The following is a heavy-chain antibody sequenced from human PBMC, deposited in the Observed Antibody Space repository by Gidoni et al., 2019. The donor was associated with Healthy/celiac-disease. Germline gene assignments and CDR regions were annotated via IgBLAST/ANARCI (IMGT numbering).Heavy chain of an antibody. J-gene: IGHJ6*03. Sequence: QVQLQESCPGLVKPSETLSLTCTVSGRSISSYYWSWIRQPPGKGLEWIGYIYYSGSTNYNPSLKRRVTISVDTSKNQFSLKLSSVTAADTAVYYCARDIAAGTPGSYYYYYMDVWGKGTTVTVSS. CDR1: GRSISSYY. D-gene: IGHD1-1*01. V-gene: IGHV4-59*01. CDR3: ARDIAAGTPGSYYYYYMDV. CDR2: IYYSGST.